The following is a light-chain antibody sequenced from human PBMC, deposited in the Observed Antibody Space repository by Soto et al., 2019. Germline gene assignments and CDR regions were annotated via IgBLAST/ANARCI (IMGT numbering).Light chain of an antibody. CDR1: QSVSTS. Sequence: EIVLTQSPGTLSLSPGERATLSCRASQSVSTSLAWYQQRPGQAPRLLIYDASKRATGISARFSGSGSGTDFTLTISSLEPEDVGLYYCQQSSNWPPEVSFGGGTRVETK. J-gene: IGKJ4*01. CDR3: QQSSNWPPEVS. CDR2: DAS. V-gene: IGKV3-11*01.